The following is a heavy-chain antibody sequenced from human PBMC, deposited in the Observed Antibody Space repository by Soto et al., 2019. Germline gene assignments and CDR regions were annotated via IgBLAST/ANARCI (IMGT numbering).Heavy chain of an antibody. V-gene: IGHV1-18*01. J-gene: IGHJ4*02. Sequence: ASVKVSCKASGYTFSNYGISWVRQAPGQGLEWMGWISAYNGNTNDAQKLQGRVTMTTDTSTSTANMELRSLRSDDTAVYYCARDRILYDTSGLAFAYWGQGTLVTVSS. CDR1: GYTFSNYG. CDR3: ARDRILYDTSGLAFAY. D-gene: IGHD3-22*01. CDR2: ISAYNGNT.